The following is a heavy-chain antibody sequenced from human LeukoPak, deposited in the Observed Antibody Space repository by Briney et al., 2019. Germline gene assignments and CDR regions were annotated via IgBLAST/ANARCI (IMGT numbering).Heavy chain of an antibody. D-gene: IGHD6-6*01. Sequence: GGSLRLSCAASGFTFSSYVMSWVRQAPGKGLEWVSSISSSSSYIYYADSVKGRFTISRDNAKNSLYLQMNSLRAEDTAVYYCARDGTDVIAARPLDYWGQGTLVTVSS. CDR3: ARDGTDVIAARPLDY. J-gene: IGHJ4*02. V-gene: IGHV3-21*01. CDR2: ISSSSSYI. CDR1: GFTFSSYV.